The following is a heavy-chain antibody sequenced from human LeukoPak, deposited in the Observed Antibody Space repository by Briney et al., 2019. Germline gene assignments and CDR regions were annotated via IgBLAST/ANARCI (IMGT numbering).Heavy chain of an antibody. D-gene: IGHD4-17*01. CDR3: ARGGNYGDYVGSGY. Sequence: PGGSLRLSCAASGFTFSSYGMHWVRQAPGKGLEWVAFIRYDGSNKYYADSVKGRFTISRDNAKNSLYLQMNSLRAEDTAVYYCARGGNYGDYVGSGYWGQGTLVTVSS. J-gene: IGHJ4*02. CDR1: GFTFSSYG. CDR2: IRYDGSNK. V-gene: IGHV3-30*02.